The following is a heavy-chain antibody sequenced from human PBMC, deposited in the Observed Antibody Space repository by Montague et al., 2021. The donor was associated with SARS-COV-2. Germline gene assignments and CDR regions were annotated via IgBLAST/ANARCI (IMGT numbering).Heavy chain of an antibody. CDR3: AKVVAPEVWSITSWFGMDV. Sequence: SLRLSCAASGLTFRTYAMTWFRLAPGKGLEWVAGISDDGRSAYYGGSVEGRFTISRDNSKNALYLQMNSLRAEDTAIYYCAKVVAPEVWSITSWFGMDVWGQGTTVTVSS. CDR2: ISDDGRSA. V-gene: IGHV3-23*01. CDR1: GLTFRTYA. J-gene: IGHJ6*02. D-gene: IGHD2-2*01.